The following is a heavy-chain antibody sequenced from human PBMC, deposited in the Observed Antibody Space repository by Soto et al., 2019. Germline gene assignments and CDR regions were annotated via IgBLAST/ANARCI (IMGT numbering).Heavy chain of an antibody. V-gene: IGHV3-23*01. D-gene: IGHD6-13*01. CDR1: GFTFSSYA. J-gene: IGHJ3*02. CDR2: ISGSGGST. Sequence: PGGSLRLSCAASGFTFSSYAMSWVRQAPGKGLEWVSAISGSGGSTYYADSVKGRFTISRDNSKNTLYLQMNSLRAEDTAVYYGARDRQQLVDAFDSWGQGTMVTVSS. CDR3: ARDRQQLVDAFDS.